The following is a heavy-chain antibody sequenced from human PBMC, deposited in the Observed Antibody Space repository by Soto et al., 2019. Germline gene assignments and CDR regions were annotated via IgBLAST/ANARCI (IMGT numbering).Heavy chain of an antibody. CDR2: ISSSSSYI. J-gene: IGHJ3*02. D-gene: IGHD3-9*01. V-gene: IGHV3-21*01. CDR1: GFTFSSYS. CDR3: ARDPLRYFDWSTPNDAFDI. Sequence: GGSLRLSCAASGFTFSSYSMNWVRQAPGKGLEWVSSISSSSSYIYYADSVKGRFTISRDNAKNSLYLQMNSLRAEDTAVYYCARDPLRYFDWSTPNDAFDIWGQGTMVTVSS.